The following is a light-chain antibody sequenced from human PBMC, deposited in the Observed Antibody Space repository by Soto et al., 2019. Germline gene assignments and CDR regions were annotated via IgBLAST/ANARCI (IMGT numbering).Light chain of an antibody. V-gene: IGKV1-39*01. CDR3: QQSYSTPPYT. CDR2: AVY. CDR1: QYINNY. J-gene: IGKJ2*01. Sequence: DIQMTQSPSSLSTSVGDRVTITCRASQYINNYLNWYQQKPGKAPKLLIFAVYNLQSGVPSSFSGSGAGRYFSLTIISLQPEDFATYDCQQSYSTPPYTFGQGTKLDMK.